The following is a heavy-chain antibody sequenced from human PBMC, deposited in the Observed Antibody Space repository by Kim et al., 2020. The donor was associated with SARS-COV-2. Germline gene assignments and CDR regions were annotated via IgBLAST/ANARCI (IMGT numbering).Heavy chain of an antibody. Sequence: GGSLRLSCAASGFTFSSYAMHWVRQAPGKGLEWVAVISYDGSNKYYADSVKGRFTISRDNSKNTLYLQMNSLRAEDTAVYYCARDLGVTSGKVRSPTAFNYYYYYGMDVWGQGTTVTVSS. V-gene: IGHV3-30-3*01. CDR1: GFTFSSYA. CDR3: ARDLGVTSGKVRSPTAFNYYYYYGMDV. J-gene: IGHJ6*02. CDR2: ISYDGSNK. D-gene: IGHD3-10*01.